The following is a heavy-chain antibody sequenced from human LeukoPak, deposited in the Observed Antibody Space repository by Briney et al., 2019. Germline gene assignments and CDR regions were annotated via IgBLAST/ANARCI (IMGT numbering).Heavy chain of an antibody. CDR2: INPSGGST. D-gene: IGHD3-22*01. Sequence: ASVKVSCKASGYTFTGYYMHWVRQAPGQGLEWMGIINPSGGSTSYAQKFQGRVTMTRDASISTAYMELSRLRSDDTAVYYCARPDSSGYYYYGFDPWGQGTLVTVSS. CDR3: ARPDSSGYYYYGFDP. CDR1: GYTFTGYY. V-gene: IGHV1-2*02. J-gene: IGHJ5*02.